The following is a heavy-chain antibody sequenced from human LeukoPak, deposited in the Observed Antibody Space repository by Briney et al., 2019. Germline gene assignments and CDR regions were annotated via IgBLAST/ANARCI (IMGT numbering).Heavy chain of an antibody. Sequence: GGSLRLSCAASGYTFSSYSMNWVRQAPGKGLEWVSYISSSSSTIYYADSVKGRFTISRDNAKNSLYLQMNSLRAEDTAVYYCARGRRCTNGVCYSAFDIWGQGTMVTVSS. CDR3: ARGRRCTNGVCYSAFDI. V-gene: IGHV3-48*01. CDR2: ISSSSSTI. J-gene: IGHJ3*02. CDR1: GYTFSSYS. D-gene: IGHD2-8*01.